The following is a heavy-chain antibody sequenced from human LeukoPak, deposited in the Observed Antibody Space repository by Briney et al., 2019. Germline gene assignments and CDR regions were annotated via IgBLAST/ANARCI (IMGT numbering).Heavy chain of an antibody. V-gene: IGHV3-15*01. Sequence: PGGPLRLSCAASGFTFSNAWMSWVRQAPGKGREWVGRIKSKTDGGTTDYAAPVKGRFTISRDDSKNTLYLQMNSLKTEDTAVYYCTTEGDGYKEFDHWGQGTLVPVPS. CDR2: IKSKTDGGTT. CDR1: GFTFSNAW. J-gene: IGHJ4*02. D-gene: IGHD5-24*01. CDR3: TTEGDGYKEFDH.